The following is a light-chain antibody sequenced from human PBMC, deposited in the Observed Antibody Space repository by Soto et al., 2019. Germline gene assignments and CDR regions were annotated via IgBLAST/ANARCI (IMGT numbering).Light chain of an antibody. CDR3: QQYHSYWT. CDR2: DAS. Sequence: DIQMTQSPSTLSGSVGDRVTITCRASESISTGLAWYQQKPGNAPKLLIYDASSLESGVPSRFRGSGSGTEFTLTISSLQPDDFATYYCQQYHSYWTFGHGTKVDI. V-gene: IGKV1-5*01. CDR1: ESISTG. J-gene: IGKJ1*01.